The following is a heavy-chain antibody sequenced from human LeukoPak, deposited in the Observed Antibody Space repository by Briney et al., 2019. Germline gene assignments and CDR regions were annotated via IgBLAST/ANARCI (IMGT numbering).Heavy chain of an antibody. CDR2: IYYRGTA. D-gene: IGHD5-12*01. Sequence: SETLSLTCTVSGGSISTTTYYWVWIRQPPGKGLDWIGSIYYRGTAYYNPSLKSRVTISVDTSKNQFSLKLSSVTAADTAVYYCARGRRSASDGEEYYFDYWGRGTLVTVSS. CDR1: GGSISTTTYY. V-gene: IGHV4-39*01. J-gene: IGHJ4*02. CDR3: ARGRRSASDGEEYYFDY.